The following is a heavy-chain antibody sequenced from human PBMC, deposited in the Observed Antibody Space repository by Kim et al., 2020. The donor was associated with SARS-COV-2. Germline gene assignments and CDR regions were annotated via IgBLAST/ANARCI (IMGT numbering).Heavy chain of an antibody. CDR1: GGSISSYY. D-gene: IGHD5-12*01. CDR3: AREGGWGLRLISRVYGMDV. Sequence: SETLSLTCTVSGGSISSYYWSWIRQPAGKGLEWIGRIYTSGSTNYNPSLKSRVTMSVDTSKNQFSLKLSSVTAADTAVYYCAREGGWGLRLISRVYGMDVWGQGTTVTVSS. J-gene: IGHJ6*02. CDR2: IYTSGST. V-gene: IGHV4-4*07.